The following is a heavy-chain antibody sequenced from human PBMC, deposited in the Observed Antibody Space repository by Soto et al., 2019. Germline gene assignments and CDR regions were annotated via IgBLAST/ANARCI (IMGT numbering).Heavy chain of an antibody. D-gene: IGHD7-27*01. Sequence: QVQLQESGPGLVKPSGTLSLTCAVSGGSLTSNDWWTWVRQPPGKGLEWVGQIHHSGSTFYNPSLRSRITVSINVSASHFSLHLDSVTAADTALYYCARSTGGDACHFWGQGTMVTVSS. V-gene: IGHV4-4*02. CDR3: ARSTGGDACHF. CDR2: IHHSGST. CDR1: GGSLTSNDW. J-gene: IGHJ3*01.